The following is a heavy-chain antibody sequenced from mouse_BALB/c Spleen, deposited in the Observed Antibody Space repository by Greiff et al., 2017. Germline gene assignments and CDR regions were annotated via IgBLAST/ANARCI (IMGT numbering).Heavy chain of an antibody. CDR3: ASSHMITTTRYAMDY. J-gene: IGHJ4*01. CDR2: ISSGSSTI. CDR1: GFTFSSFG. V-gene: IGHV5-17*02. Sequence: EVQLVESGGGLVQPGGSRKLSCAASGFTFSSFGMHWVRQAPEKGLEWVAYISSGSSTIYYADTVKGRFTISRDNPKNTLFLQMTSLRSEDTAMYYCASSHMITTTRYAMDYWGQGTSVTVSS. D-gene: IGHD2-4*01.